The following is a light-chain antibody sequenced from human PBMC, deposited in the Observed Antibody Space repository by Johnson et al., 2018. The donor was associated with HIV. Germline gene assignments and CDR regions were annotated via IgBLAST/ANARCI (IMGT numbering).Light chain of an antibody. CDR3: GTWDSSLSADLSV. J-gene: IGLJ1*01. V-gene: IGLV1-51*02. CDR2: ENN. Sequence: QSVLTQPPSVSAAPGQKVTISCSGSSSNIGNNYVSWYQQLPGTAPKLLIYENNKRPSGIPDRFSGSKSGTSATLGITGLQTGDEADYYCGTWDSSLSADLSVFGTGTKVTVL. CDR1: SSNIGNNY.